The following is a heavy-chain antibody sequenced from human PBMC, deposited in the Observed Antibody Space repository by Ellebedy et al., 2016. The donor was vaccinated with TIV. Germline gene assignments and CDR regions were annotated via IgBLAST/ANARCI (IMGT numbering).Heavy chain of an antibody. J-gene: IGHJ4*02. D-gene: IGHD3-16*01. V-gene: IGHV4-34*01. CDR2: INHGGST. Sequence: MPSETLSLTCAVYGGSFSGYYWSWVRQPSGKGLEWVGEINHGGSTNYNPSLKSRVSISVDTSKNQFSLKLTSVTAADTAVYYCARVSNLKGANYWGQGTLVTVSS. CDR1: GGSFSGYY. CDR3: ARVSNLKGANY.